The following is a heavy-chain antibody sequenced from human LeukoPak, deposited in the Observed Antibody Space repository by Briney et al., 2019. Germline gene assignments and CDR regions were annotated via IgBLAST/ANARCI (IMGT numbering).Heavy chain of an antibody. CDR2: IYTSGST. CDR3: ARVHASNWFDP. Sequence: SETLSLTCTVSGGSINSGSYYWSWIRQPAGKGLEWIGRIYTSGSTKYNPSLKSRVTISVDTSKNQFSLKLSSVTAADTAVYYCARVHASNWFDPWGQGTLVTVSS. V-gene: IGHV4-61*02. CDR1: GGSINSGSYY. J-gene: IGHJ5*02.